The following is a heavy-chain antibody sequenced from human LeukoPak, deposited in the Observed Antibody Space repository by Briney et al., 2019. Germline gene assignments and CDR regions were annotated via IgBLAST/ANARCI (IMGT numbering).Heavy chain of an antibody. J-gene: IGHJ4*02. Sequence: GGSLRLSCAASGFTFSDYYMSWIRQAPGKGLEWVANIKQDGSEKYYVDSVKGRFTISRDNAKNSLYLQMNSLRAEDTAVYYCARVLGGYYDSSGYYPFDYWGQGTLVTVSS. CDR3: ARVLGGYYDSSGYYPFDY. CDR1: GFTFSDYY. CDR2: IKQDGSEK. V-gene: IGHV3-7*01. D-gene: IGHD3-22*01.